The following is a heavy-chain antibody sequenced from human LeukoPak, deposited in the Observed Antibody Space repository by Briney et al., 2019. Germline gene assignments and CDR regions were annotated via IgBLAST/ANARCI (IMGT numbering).Heavy chain of an antibody. CDR2: VYYTGDT. V-gene: IGHV4-59*01. J-gene: IGHJ3*02. CDR3: ARDGYCSSSSCYDAFDI. D-gene: IGHD2-2*03. Sequence: SETLSLTCTVSGVSISGYYWSWIRQPPGKGLEWIGFVYYTGDTNYNPSLKSRVSISGDTSKNQFSLRLSSVTAADTAVYYCARDGYCSSSSCYDAFDIWGQGTMVTVSS. CDR1: GVSISGYY.